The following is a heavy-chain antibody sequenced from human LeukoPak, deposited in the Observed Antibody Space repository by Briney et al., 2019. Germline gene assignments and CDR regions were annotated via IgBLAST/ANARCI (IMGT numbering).Heavy chain of an antibody. Sequence: SETLSLTCTVSGGSIRNYYWSWIRQPPGKGLEWIGYIYYSGSTNYNPSLKSRVTISVDTSKNQFSLKLSSVTAADTAVYYCARLLGLGTYGDYYYGMDVWGQGTTVTVSS. CDR2: IYYSGST. CDR1: GGSIRNYY. D-gene: IGHD4-17*01. CDR3: ARLLGLGTYGDYYYGMDV. J-gene: IGHJ6*02. V-gene: IGHV4-59*08.